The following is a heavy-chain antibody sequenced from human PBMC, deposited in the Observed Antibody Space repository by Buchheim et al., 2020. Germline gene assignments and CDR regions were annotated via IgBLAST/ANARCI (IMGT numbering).Heavy chain of an antibody. CDR2: INHSGST. V-gene: IGHV4-34*01. D-gene: IGHD2-15*01. CDR3: ARGGHPRPSRYCSGGSCYQPPFDY. Sequence: QVQLQQWGAGLLKPSETLSLTCAVYGGSFSGYYWSWIRQPPGKGLEWIGEINHSGSTNYNPSLKSRVTISVDTSKNQFSLKLSSVTAADTAVYYCARGGHPRPSRYCSGGSCYQPPFDYWGQGTL. CDR1: GGSFSGYY. J-gene: IGHJ4*02.